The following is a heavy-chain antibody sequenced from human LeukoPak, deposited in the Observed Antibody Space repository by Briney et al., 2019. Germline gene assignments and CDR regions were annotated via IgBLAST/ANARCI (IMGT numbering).Heavy chain of an antibody. V-gene: IGHV3-23*01. J-gene: IGHJ4*02. CDR2: TSGSGGST. D-gene: IGHD6-13*01. CDR3: AKGGSFRAFDY. Sequence: PGGSLRLSRAASGFAFSSYAMSWVRQAPGEGLEWASTTSGSGGSTDYSDSVTGRFTISRDNSKNTLYLQMNSLRADDTALYYCAKGGSFRAFDYWGQGTLVTVSS. CDR1: GFAFSSYA.